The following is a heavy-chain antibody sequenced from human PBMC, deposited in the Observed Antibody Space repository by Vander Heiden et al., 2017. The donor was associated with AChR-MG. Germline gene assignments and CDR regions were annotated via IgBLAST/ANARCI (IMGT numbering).Heavy chain of an antibody. V-gene: IGHV1-3*01. CDR2: INAGNGNT. CDR1: GYTFTSYA. D-gene: IGHD3-10*01. Sequence: QVQLVQSGAEVKKPGASVKVSCKASGYTFTSYAMHWVRQAPGQRLEWMGWINAGNGNTKYSQKFQGRVTITRDTSASTAYMELSSLRSEDTAVYYCARDYKRAIYSDKGNWFDPWGQGTLVTVSS. J-gene: IGHJ5*02. CDR3: ARDYKRAIYSDKGNWFDP.